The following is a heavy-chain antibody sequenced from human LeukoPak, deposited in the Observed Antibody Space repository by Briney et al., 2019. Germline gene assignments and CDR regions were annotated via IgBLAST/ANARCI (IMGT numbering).Heavy chain of an antibody. CDR2: IYYSGST. CDR3: ARGPLWSGHYYMDV. Sequence: PSETLSLTCTVSGGSISSYYWSWIRQPPGKGLEWIGYIYYSGSTNYNPSLKSRVTISVDTSKNQFSLKLSSVTAADTAVYYCARGPLWSGHYYMDVWGKGTTVTVSS. V-gene: IGHV4-59*12. CDR1: GGSISSYY. D-gene: IGHD3-3*01. J-gene: IGHJ6*03.